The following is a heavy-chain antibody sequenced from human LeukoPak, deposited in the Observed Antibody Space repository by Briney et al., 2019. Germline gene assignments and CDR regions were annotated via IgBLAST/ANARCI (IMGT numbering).Heavy chain of an antibody. V-gene: IGHV3-23*01. CDR2: ISGSPGST. CDR3: ARERSGWSFIGMDV. Sequence: GGSLRLSCAASGFTFSSYAMSWVRQAPGKGLEWVSGISGSPGSTYYGDSVKGRFTISRDNSKNTLYLQMNSLRAEDTAVYYCARERSGWSFIGMDVWGQGTTVTVSS. D-gene: IGHD6-19*01. J-gene: IGHJ6*02. CDR1: GFTFSSYA.